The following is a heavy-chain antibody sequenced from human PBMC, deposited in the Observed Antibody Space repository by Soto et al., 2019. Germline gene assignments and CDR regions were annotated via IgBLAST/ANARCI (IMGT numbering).Heavy chain of an antibody. CDR1: GYTFTNYG. J-gene: IGHJ4*02. CDR2: INAGNGNT. Sequence: GASVKVSCKASGYTFTNYGIHWVRQAPGQRREWMGWINAGNGNTKYSQKFQGRVTITRDTSASTAYMELSSLRSEDTAVYYCARGLNVYFPDHWGQGTLVTVSS. D-gene: IGHD3-16*01. V-gene: IGHV1-3*01. CDR3: ARGLNVYFPDH.